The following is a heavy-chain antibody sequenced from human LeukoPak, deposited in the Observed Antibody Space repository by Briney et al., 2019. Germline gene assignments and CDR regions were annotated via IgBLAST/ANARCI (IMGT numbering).Heavy chain of an antibody. D-gene: IGHD3-10*01. CDR2: IYYSGST. V-gene: IGHV4-59*12. CDR1: GGSISSYY. J-gene: IGHJ6*03. CDR3: ARDRDYYYYMDV. Sequence: SETLSHTCTVSGGSISSYYWSWIRQPPGKGLEWIGYIYYSGSTNYNPSLKSRVTISVDTSKNQFSLKLSSVTAADTAVYYCARDRDYYYYMDVWGKGTTVTVSS.